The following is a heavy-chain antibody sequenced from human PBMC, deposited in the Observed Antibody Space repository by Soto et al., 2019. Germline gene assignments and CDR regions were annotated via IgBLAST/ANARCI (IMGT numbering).Heavy chain of an antibody. D-gene: IGHD6-13*01. CDR1: VASVSSSSHY. CDR2: IYYYRSP. Sequence: SETLSLTCSVSVASVSSSSHYCVWIRLPPWKVLSWIGSIYYYRSPXYNPSLKTXVTISLHTSKTXFSLKXYSLTAPHTAIYYCARRHHAQQPPVWRKGTTVTVSS. J-gene: IGHJ6*03. CDR3: ARRHHAQQPPV. V-gene: IGHV4-39*01.